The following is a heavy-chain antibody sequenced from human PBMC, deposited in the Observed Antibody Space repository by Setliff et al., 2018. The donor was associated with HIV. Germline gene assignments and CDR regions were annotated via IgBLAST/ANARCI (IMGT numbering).Heavy chain of an antibody. Sequence: SETLSLTCAVSGYSLSSGYFWGWIRQPPGKGLEWIGSIYHSGSTYYNPSLKSRVTISVDMSKNQFSLKLSSVTAADTAVYYCASTSRRLGDSSGNEGAFDIWGQGTRVTVSS. J-gene: IGHJ3*02. CDR3: ASTSRRLGDSSGNEGAFDI. V-gene: IGHV4-38-2*01. D-gene: IGHD3-22*01. CDR1: GYSLSSGYF. CDR2: IYHSGST.